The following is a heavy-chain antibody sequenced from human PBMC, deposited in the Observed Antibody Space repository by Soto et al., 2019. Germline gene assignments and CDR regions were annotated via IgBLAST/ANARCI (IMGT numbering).Heavy chain of an antibody. J-gene: IGHJ3*02. V-gene: IGHV1-8*01. CDR3: ARGGGDYGDYEGDAFDI. D-gene: IGHD4-17*01. CDR1: GYTFTSYD. Sequence: QVQLVQSGAEVKKPEASVKVSCKASGYTFTSYDINWVRQATGQGLEWMGWMNPNSGNTGYAQKFQGRVTMTRNTSISTAYMELSSLRSEDTAVYYCARGGGDYGDYEGDAFDIWGQGTMVTVSS. CDR2: MNPNSGNT.